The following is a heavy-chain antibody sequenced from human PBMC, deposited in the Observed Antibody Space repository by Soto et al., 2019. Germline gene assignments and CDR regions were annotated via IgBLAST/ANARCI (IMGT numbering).Heavy chain of an antibody. CDR2: IYYSGST. D-gene: IGHD1-1*01. CDR3: ARLLDGYNWNDSDGYYYYMDV. CDR1: DDSITSGAYY. Sequence: SETLSLTCTVSDDSITSGAYYWGLIRQPPGKGLEWIGYIYYSGSTNYNPSLKSRVTISVDTSKNQFSLKLSSVTAADTAVYYCARLLDGYNWNDSDGYYYYMDVWGKGTTVTVSS. J-gene: IGHJ6*03. V-gene: IGHV4-61*05.